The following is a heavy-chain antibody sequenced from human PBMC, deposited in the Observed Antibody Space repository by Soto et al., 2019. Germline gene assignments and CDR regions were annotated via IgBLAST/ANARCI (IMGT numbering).Heavy chain of an antibody. J-gene: IGHJ4*02. D-gene: IGHD2-2*01. CDR2: IYYSGST. CDR1: GGSISSGGYY. Sequence: QVQLQESGPGLVKPSQTLSLTCTVSGGSISSGGYYWSWIRQHPGKGLEWIGYIYYSGSTYYNPSLKSRVTIPVDTSKNQFSLKLSSVTAADTAVYYCARDGHSRYQLLQDWGQGTLVTVSS. V-gene: IGHV4-31*03. CDR3: ARDGHSRYQLLQD.